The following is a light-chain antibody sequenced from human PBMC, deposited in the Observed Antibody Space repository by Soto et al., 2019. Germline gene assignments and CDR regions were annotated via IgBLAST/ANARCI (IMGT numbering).Light chain of an antibody. J-gene: IGKJ1*01. Sequence: EIVMTQSPATLSVSPGERATLSCRASQSVGSNLAWYQQKPGQAPRPLIYGASTRATGIPARFSGSGSGTEFTLTISSLQSEDFAIYFCQQYNNWPPDRTFGQGTKLEIK. CDR3: QQYNNWPPDRT. V-gene: IGKV3-15*01. CDR2: GAS. CDR1: QSVGSN.